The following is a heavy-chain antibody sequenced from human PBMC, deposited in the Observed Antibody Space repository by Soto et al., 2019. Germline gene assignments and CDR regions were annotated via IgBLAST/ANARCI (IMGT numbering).Heavy chain of an antibody. Sequence: QVQLVQSGAEVKKPGASVKVSCKASGYTFTSYDINWVRQATGQGLEWMGWMNPNSGNTGYAQKFQGRVTMTRNTSISXXDXEXXSLRSEDTAVYYCARGAGYYYDSSGYYHSDDWCDPWGQGTLVTVSS. CDR2: MNPNSGNT. CDR1: GYTFTSYD. V-gene: IGHV1-8*01. D-gene: IGHD3-22*01. CDR3: ARGAGYYYDSSGYYHSDDWCDP. J-gene: IGHJ5*02.